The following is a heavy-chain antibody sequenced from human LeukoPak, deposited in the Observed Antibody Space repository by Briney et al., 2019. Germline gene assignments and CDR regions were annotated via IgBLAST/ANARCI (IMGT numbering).Heavy chain of an antibody. CDR1: GFTFSSYS. CDR3: ARDPTMIVVVIGAFDI. J-gene: IGHJ3*02. D-gene: IGHD3-22*01. V-gene: IGHV3-48*02. Sequence: GGSLRLSCAASGFTFSSYSMNWVRQAPGKGLEWVSYISSSSSTIYYADSVKGRFTISRDNAKNSLYLQMNSPRDEDTAVYYCARDPTMIVVVIGAFDIWGQGTMVTVSS. CDR2: ISSSSSTI.